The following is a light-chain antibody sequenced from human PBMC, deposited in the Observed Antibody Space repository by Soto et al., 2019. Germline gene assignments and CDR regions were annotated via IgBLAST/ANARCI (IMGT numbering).Light chain of an antibody. V-gene: IGKV1-5*01. J-gene: IGKJ2*01. CDR3: QQYNSPYT. Sequence: DIQITQSPSTLSASVGDRVAITCLASQSISTWLAWYQQKPGKAPKLLIFDASSWESGVPSRFSGSGSGTEFTLTISSLQPDDFATYYCQQYNSPYTFGQGTKVDIK. CDR2: DAS. CDR1: QSISTW.